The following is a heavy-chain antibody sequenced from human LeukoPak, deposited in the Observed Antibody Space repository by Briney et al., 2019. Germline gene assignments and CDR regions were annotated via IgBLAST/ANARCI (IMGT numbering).Heavy chain of an antibody. Sequence: SQTLSLTCAISGDSVSSNSAAWNWIRQSPSRGLEWLGRTYYRSKWYNDYAVSVKSRITINPDTSKNQFSLQLNSVTPEDTAVYYCARDRGEYSSSWIYYYYYGMDVWGQGTTVTVSS. D-gene: IGHD6-13*01. CDR1: GDSVSSNSAA. CDR3: ARDRGEYSSSWIYYYYYGMDV. V-gene: IGHV6-1*01. CDR2: TYYRSKWYN. J-gene: IGHJ6*02.